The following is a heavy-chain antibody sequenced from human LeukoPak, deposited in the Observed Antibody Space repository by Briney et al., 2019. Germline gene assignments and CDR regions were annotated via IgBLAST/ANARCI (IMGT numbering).Heavy chain of an antibody. D-gene: IGHD3-10*01. CDR3: ARGGITMVRGENAFDI. V-gene: IGHV4-39*07. CDR1: GGSISSSSYY. J-gene: IGHJ3*02. Sequence: SETLSLTCTVSGGSISSSSYYWGWIRQPPGKGLEWIGSIYYSGSTYYNPSLKSRVTISVDTSKNQFSLKLSSVTAADTAVYYCARGGITMVRGENAFDIWGQGTMVAVSS. CDR2: IYYSGST.